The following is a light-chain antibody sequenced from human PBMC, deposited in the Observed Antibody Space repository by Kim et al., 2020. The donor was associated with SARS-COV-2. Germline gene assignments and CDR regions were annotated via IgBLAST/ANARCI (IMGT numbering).Light chain of an antibody. CDR3: LLSYTGALVV. CDR1: TPPVPSGYS. CDR2: DTS. V-gene: IGLV7-46*01. Sequence: GGTVALSWCPSTPPVPSGYSPYWFQQQPGPAPSTLIFDTSNKHSCTPARFSGSLLGGKAALTLSGAQPEDEADYYCLLSYTGALVVFGGGTQLTVL. J-gene: IGLJ2*01.